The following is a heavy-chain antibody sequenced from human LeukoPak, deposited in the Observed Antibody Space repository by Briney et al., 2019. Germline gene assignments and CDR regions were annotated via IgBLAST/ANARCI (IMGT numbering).Heavy chain of an antibody. J-gene: IGHJ4*02. CDR3: AKDPYSSSWYYFDY. D-gene: IGHD6-13*01. Sequence: GGSLRLSCAASGFPFSSYSMSWVRQAPGKGLVWVSRINTDGSSTSYADSVKGRFTISRDNAKNTLYLQMNSLRAEDTAVYYCAKDPYSSSWYYFDYWGQGTLVTVSS. CDR2: INTDGSST. CDR1: GFPFSSYS. V-gene: IGHV3-74*01.